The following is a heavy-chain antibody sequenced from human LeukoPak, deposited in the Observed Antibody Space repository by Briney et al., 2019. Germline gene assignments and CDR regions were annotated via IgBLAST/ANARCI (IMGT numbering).Heavy chain of an antibody. D-gene: IGHD4-17*01. CDR1: GGSISSSSYY. V-gene: IGHV4-39*07. CDR3: AREGATVTTYWFDP. Sequence: SETLSLTCTVSGGSISSSSYYWGWIRQPPGKGLEWIGSIYYSGSTYYNPSLKSRVTISVDTSKNQFSLKLSSVTAADTAVYYCAREGATVTTYWFDPWGQGTLATVSS. J-gene: IGHJ5*02. CDR2: IYYSGST.